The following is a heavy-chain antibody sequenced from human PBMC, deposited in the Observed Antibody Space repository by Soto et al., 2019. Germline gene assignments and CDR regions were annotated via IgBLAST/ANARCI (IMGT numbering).Heavy chain of an antibody. D-gene: IGHD4-17*01. CDR3: AKEYYGDYGRVMDV. CDR2: ISGSGGST. J-gene: IGHJ6*03. V-gene: IGHV3-23*01. CDR1: GFTCSSYA. Sequence: EVQLLESGGGLVRPGGSLRLSCAASGFTCSSYAMSWVRQAPGKGLEWVSAISGSGGSTYYADSEKCRFTISRDNSRNTLYLQMNSLRAEDTAVYYCAKEYYGDYGRVMDVWGKGTTVTVSS.